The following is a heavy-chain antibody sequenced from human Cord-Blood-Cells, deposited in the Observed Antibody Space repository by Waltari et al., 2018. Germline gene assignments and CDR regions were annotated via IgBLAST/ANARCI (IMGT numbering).Heavy chain of an antibody. CDR2: IYTSGST. D-gene: IGHD3-16*02. J-gene: IGHJ3*02. CDR3: AREKGSVDYVWGSYRYDAFDI. CDR1: GGSISSYY. Sequence: QVQLQESGPGLVKPSETLSLTCTVSGGSISSYYWSWIRQPAGKGLGWIGRIYTSGSTNYNPSLKSRVTMSVDTSKNQFSLKLSSVTAADTAVYYCAREKGSVDYVWGSYRYDAFDIWGQGTMVTVSS. V-gene: IGHV4-4*07.